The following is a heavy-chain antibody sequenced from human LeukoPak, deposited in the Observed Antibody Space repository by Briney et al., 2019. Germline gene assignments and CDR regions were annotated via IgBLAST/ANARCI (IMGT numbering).Heavy chain of an antibody. Sequence: GGSLRLSCAASGFTFSDYYMSWIRQAPGKGLEWVSYISSSGSTIYYADSVKGRFTISRDNAKNSLYLQMNSLRAEDTAVYYCARALYYYGSGQTPPQADYWGQGTLVTVSS. V-gene: IGHV3-11*01. CDR3: ARALYYYGSGQTPPQADY. J-gene: IGHJ4*02. CDR1: GFTFSDYY. D-gene: IGHD3-10*01. CDR2: ISSSGSTI.